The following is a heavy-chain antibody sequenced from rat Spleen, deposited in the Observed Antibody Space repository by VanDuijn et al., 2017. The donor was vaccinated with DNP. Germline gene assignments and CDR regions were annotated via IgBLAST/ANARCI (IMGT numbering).Heavy chain of an antibody. D-gene: IGHD5-1*01. CDR2: ISYEGSRT. Sequence: EVQLVESGGGFVQPGRSMKLSCAASGFTFSDYYMAWVRQAPKKGLEWVASISYEGSRTYYDDSVKGRFSISRDNAKSTLYLQMNSLRSEDTATYYCARLGGDWGQGVMVTVSS. CDR1: GFTFSDYY. CDR3: ARLGGD. J-gene: IGHJ2*01. V-gene: IGHV5-22*01.